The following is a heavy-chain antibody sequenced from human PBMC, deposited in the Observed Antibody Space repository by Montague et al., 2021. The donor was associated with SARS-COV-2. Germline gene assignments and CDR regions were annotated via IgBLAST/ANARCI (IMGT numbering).Heavy chain of an antibody. Sequence: SETLSLTCTVSGGSISSYYCCWIRQPPGKGLEWIGYIYYSGSTNXNPSFKSRVTISVDTSKNQFSLKLSSVTAADTAVYYCARGSGWMGNAFDIWGQGTMVTVSS. CDR2: IYYSGST. CDR1: GGSISSYY. CDR3: ARGSGWMGNAFDI. V-gene: IGHV4-59*01. J-gene: IGHJ3*02. D-gene: IGHD6-19*01.